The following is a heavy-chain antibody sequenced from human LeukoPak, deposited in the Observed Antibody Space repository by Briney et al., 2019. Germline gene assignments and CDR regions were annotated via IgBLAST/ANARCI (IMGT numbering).Heavy chain of an antibody. CDR3: AGPSRGGINWYFDL. V-gene: IGHV1-69*13. Sequence: SVKVSFKASGGTFSSYAISWVRQAPGQGLEWMGGIIPIFGTANYAQKFQGRVTITADESTSTAYMELSSLRSEDTAVYYCAGPSRGGINWYFDLWGRGTLVTVSS. CDR2: IIPIFGTA. CDR1: GGTFSSYA. D-gene: IGHD3-16*01. J-gene: IGHJ2*01.